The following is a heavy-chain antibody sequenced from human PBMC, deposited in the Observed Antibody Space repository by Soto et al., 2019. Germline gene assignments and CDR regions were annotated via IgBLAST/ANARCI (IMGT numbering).Heavy chain of an antibody. Sequence: EVQLLESGGGLVQPGGSLRLSCAASGFTFSAYAMSWVRQAPGKGLEWVSAISGTSPSTYYADSVQGRFSISTDSSRKTLFLQMNPLRAEDTAVYFCATRTFGVEYWGQGTLVTVSS. CDR2: ISGTSPST. D-gene: IGHD3-3*01. CDR3: ATRTFGVEY. V-gene: IGHV3-23*01. CDR1: GFTFSAYA. J-gene: IGHJ4*02.